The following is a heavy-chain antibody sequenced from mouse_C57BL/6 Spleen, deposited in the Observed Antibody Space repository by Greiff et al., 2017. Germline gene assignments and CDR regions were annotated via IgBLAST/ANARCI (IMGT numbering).Heavy chain of an antibody. D-gene: IGHD2-5*01. CDR3: ARYGSNSAMDY. V-gene: IGHV1-66*01. J-gene: IGHJ4*01. CDR1: GYSFTSYY. CDR2: IYPGSGNT. Sequence: QVQLKESGPELVKPGASVKISCKASGYSFTSYYIHWVKQRPGQGLEWIGWIYPGSGNTKYNEKFKGKATLTADTSSSTAYMQLSSLTSEDSAVYYCARYGSNSAMDYWGQGTSVTVSS.